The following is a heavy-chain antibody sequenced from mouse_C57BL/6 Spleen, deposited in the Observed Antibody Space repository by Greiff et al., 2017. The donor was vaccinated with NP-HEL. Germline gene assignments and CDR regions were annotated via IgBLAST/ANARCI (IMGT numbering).Heavy chain of an antibody. CDR3: ARDYYGNTWFAY. CDR1: GFTFSSYG. D-gene: IGHD2-1*01. CDR2: ISSGGSYT. J-gene: IGHJ3*01. Sequence: EVQLQQSGGDLVKPGGSLKLSCAASGFTFSSYGMSWVRQTPDKRLEWVATISSGGSYTYYPDSVKGRFTISRDNAKNTLYLQMSSLKSEDTAMYYCARDYYGNTWFAYWGQGTLVTVSA. V-gene: IGHV5-6*01.